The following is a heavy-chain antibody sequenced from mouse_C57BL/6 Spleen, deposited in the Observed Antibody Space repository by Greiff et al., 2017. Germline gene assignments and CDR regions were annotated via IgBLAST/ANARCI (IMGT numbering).Heavy chain of an antibody. CDR1: GYSFTDYN. D-gene: IGHD1-1*01. V-gene: IGHV1-39*01. CDR2: INPNYGTT. Sequence: VQLKQSGPELVKPGASVKISCKASGYSFTDYNMNWVKQSNGKSLEWIGVINPNYGTTSYNQKFKGKATLTVDKSSSTTYMQRTSLTSEDSAVYYCALFITTVVAPDYWGQGTTLTVSS. J-gene: IGHJ2*01. CDR3: ALFITTVVAPDY.